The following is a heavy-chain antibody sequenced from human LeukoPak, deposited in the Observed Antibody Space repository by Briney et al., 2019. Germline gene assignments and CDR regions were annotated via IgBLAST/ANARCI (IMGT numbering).Heavy chain of an antibody. D-gene: IGHD3-10*01. CDR2: ISGSGGVT. Sequence: PGGSLRLSCAASGFTFSNYAMSWVRQTPGKGLERVSAISGSGGVTHYADSVKGRVTISRDNSRNTLDLQMNSLRAEDTAVYYCAKGRSSGSYSCMDVWGQGTTVTVSS. CDR3: AKGRSSGSYSCMDV. V-gene: IGHV3-23*01. J-gene: IGHJ6*02. CDR1: GFTFSNYA.